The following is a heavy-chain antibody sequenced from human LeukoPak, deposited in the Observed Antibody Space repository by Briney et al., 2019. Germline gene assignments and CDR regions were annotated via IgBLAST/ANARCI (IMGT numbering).Heavy chain of an antibody. J-gene: IGHJ4*02. CDR3: ARGGGYSYGYVVY. D-gene: IGHD5-18*01. V-gene: IGHV3-33*08. CDR2: IWHDGSNE. Sequence: GGSLRLSCAASGFTFSSYGMHWVRQAPGKGLEWVAVIWHDGSNEYYADSVKGRFTISRDNSKNTLYLQMNSLRAEDTSVYYCARGGGYSYGYVVYWGQGTLVTVSS. CDR1: GFTFSSYG.